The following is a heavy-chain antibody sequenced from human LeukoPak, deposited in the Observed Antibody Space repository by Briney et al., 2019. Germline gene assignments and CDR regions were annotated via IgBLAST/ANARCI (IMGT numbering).Heavy chain of an antibody. CDR1: GYTFTSYG. CDR3: ARVLRIVGATYAFDI. V-gene: IGHV1-2*02. CDR2: INPNSGGT. D-gene: IGHD1-26*01. J-gene: IGHJ3*02. Sequence: ASVKVSCKASGYTFTSYGISWVRQAPGQGLEWMGWINPNSGGTNYAQKFQGRVTMTRDTSISTAYMELSRLRSDDTAVYYCARVLRIVGATYAFDIWGQGTMVTVSS.